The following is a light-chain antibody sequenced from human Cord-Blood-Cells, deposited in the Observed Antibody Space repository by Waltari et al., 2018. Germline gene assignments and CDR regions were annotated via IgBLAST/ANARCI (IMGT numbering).Light chain of an antibody. J-gene: IGKJ2*03. CDR2: AAS. V-gene: IGKV1-39*01. Sequence: DIKLTQSSFSLSASERDRVTITCRASKSISSYLNWYQQKPGKAPKLLIYAASSLQSGVPSRFSGSGSGTDFTLTISSLQPEDFATYYCQQSYSTPYSFGQGTKLEIK. CDR3: QQSYSTPYS. CDR1: KSISSY.